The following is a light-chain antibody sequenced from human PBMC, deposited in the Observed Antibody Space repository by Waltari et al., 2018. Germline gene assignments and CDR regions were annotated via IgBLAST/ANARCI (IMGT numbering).Light chain of an antibody. CDR3: SSYTTSSAPGV. V-gene: IGLV2-14*01. Sequence: QSALTHPASVSGPPGPPTTISCPGTARDVGASDFVSSYPQHPGKAPHLIIYEVSNRPSGISNRFSASKSGNTASLTISGLQAEDEADYYCSSYTTSSAPGVFGTGTRVTVL. J-gene: IGLJ1*01. CDR2: EVS. CDR1: ARDVGASDF.